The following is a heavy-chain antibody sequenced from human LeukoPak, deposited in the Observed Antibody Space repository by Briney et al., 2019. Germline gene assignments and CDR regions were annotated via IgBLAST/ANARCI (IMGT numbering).Heavy chain of an antibody. CDR1: GGTFSSYT. D-gene: IGHD4-23*01. CDR2: IIPILGIA. J-gene: IGHJ4*02. CDR3: ARDSVGTVVTPFDY. Sequence: SVQVSCKASGGTFSSYTISWVRQAPGKGLEWMGRIIPILGIANYAQKFQGRVTITADKSTSTAYMELRSLRSEDTAVYYCARDSVGTVVTPFDYWGQGTLVTVSS. V-gene: IGHV1-69*04.